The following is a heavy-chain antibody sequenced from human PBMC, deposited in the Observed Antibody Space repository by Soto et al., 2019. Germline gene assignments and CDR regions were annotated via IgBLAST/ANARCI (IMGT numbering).Heavy chain of an antibody. Sequence: ASVKVSCKASGFTFTSSAVQWVRQARGQRLEWIGWIVVGSGNTNYAQKFQERVTITRDTSTSTAYMELSSLRSDDTAVYYCARAPNYYDYIWGSTTYYYYYYMDVWGKGTTVTVSS. CDR2: IVVGSGNT. J-gene: IGHJ6*03. CDR1: GFTFTSSA. CDR3: ARAPNYYDYIWGSTTYYYYYYMDV. D-gene: IGHD3-16*01. V-gene: IGHV1-58*01.